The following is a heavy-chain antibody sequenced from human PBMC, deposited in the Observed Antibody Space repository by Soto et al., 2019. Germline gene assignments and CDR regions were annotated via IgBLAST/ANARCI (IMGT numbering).Heavy chain of an antibody. V-gene: IGHV3-30*06. CDR1: GFTFSSSG. J-gene: IGHJ2*01. Sequence: QEQLVESGGGVVQPGKSLRLSCAGSGFTFSSSGMHWVRQAPGKGLEWVAVVWFDGGNKKYTDSVKGRFAISRDNSKSTLYLQMNSLXXXXTAVYYCARDQGYFDLWGRGIL. CDR2: VWFDGGNK. CDR3: ARDQGYFDL.